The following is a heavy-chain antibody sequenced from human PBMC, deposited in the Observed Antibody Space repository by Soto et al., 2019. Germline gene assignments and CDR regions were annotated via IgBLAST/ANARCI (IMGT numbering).Heavy chain of an antibody. D-gene: IGHD4-17*01. CDR1: GGSLSNYG. CDR2: IIPVFGTA. V-gene: IGHV1-69*12. Sequence: QVQLVQSGAEVKKPGSSVKVSCKASGGSLSNYGISWVRQAPGQGLEWMGGIIPVFGTANYAQKFQGRVTITADESTSIVYMDVTSLRSEDTAVYYCARGDATKIVVTTYSAMDGWGQGTTVTVSS. J-gene: IGHJ6*02. CDR3: ARGDATKIVVTTYSAMDG.